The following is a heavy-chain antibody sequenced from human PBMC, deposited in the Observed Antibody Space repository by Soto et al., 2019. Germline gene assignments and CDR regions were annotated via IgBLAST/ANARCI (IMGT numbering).Heavy chain of an antibody. CDR2: IYWDDDR. Sequence: QITLKESGPTLVKPTQTLTLTCTFSGFSLSSSGVGVGWIRQPPGKALEWLALIYWDDDRRYRPSLKSRLTITKDTSKNQVVLTMTNMDPVDTATYYCARIGKFYGSGSYYQDYWGQGTLVTVSS. D-gene: IGHD3-10*01. CDR1: GFSLSSSGVG. J-gene: IGHJ4*02. V-gene: IGHV2-5*02. CDR3: ARIGKFYGSGSYYQDY.